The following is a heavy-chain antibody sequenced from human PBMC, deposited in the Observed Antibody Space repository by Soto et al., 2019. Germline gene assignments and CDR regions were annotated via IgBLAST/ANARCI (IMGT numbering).Heavy chain of an antibody. J-gene: IGHJ2*01. CDR3: AKRTVAWDFDI. D-gene: IGHD4-17*01. CDR2: ISGGGGST. V-gene: IGHV3-23*01. Sequence: EVQLLESGGGLVQPGGSLRLSCAASGFTFSSYAMNWVRQAPGKGLEWVSVISGGGGSTYYADSVKGRFTISRDNSKNTLYLQMNSLRPGDTAVYYCAKRTVAWDFDIWGRGTLVRVSS. CDR1: GFTFSSYA.